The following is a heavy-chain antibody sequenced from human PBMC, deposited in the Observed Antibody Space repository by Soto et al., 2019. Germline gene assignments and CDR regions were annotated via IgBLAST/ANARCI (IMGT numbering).Heavy chain of an antibody. J-gene: IGHJ4*02. D-gene: IGHD3-10*01. Sequence: GGALRLSGVTSGLILSTSGMRWGRQAPGKGLAWLSHIWSGGSHQDYLGSVKVRLAMSRDNCKSTLYLQMNGLGADSTARYCGARQSRSSLARFDFWGQGTLVTVPS. CDR2: IWSGGSHQ. V-gene: IGHV3-33*01. CDR3: ARQSRSSLARFDF. CDR1: GLILSTSG.